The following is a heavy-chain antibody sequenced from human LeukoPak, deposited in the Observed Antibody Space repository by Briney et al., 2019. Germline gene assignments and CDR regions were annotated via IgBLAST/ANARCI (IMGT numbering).Heavy chain of an antibody. CDR3: ARDCSSTSCLLGFDY. CDR1: GFTFSSYS. CDR2: ISSSSSYI. D-gene: IGHD2-2*01. V-gene: IGHV3-21*01. Sequence: GGSLRLSCAASGFTFSSYSMNWVRQAPGKGLEWVSSISSSSSYIYYADSVKGRFTISRDNAKNSLYLRMNSLRAEDTAVYYCARDCSSTSCLLGFDYWGQGTLVTVSS. J-gene: IGHJ4*02.